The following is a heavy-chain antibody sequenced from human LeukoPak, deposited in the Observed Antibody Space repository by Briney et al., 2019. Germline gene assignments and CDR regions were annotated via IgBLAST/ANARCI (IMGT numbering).Heavy chain of an antibody. D-gene: IGHD1-26*01. CDR3: AKEYSGSFSPFPSYFDY. Sequence: GGTLRLSCAASGFTFSSYAMNWVRQAPGKGLEWVSDISGSGGRTYYADSVKGRFTISRDNSKNTLYLQMNSLRAEDTAIYYCAKEYSGSFSPFPSYFDYWGQGTLVTVSS. CDR2: ISGSGGRT. V-gene: IGHV3-23*01. J-gene: IGHJ4*02. CDR1: GFTFSSYA.